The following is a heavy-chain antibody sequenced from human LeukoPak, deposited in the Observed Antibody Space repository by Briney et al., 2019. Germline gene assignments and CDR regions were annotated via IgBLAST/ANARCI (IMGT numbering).Heavy chain of an antibody. CDR2: HFSNEEK. CDR3: ARIIYGSGSYDY. D-gene: IGHD3-10*01. CDR1: GFSLSTPRMG. Sequence: SAPTLVNPTDTLTLTCTDSGFSLSTPRMGVNWIRQPPAKALDGLAQHFSNEEKSYSTSLKSRITISKDTGKSQVVLTMTNMERVDTATYYCARIIYGSGSYDYWGQGNLVTVSS. V-gene: IGHV2-26*01. J-gene: IGHJ4*02.